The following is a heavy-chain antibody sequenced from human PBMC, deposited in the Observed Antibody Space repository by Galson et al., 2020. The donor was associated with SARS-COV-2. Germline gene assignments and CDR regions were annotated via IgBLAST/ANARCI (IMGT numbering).Heavy chain of an antibody. CDR2: IRSKANNYAT. D-gene: IGHD6-6*01. V-gene: IGHV3-73*01. Sequence: GESLKISCAASGFTFSDSPMHWVRQASGRGLEWVGRIRSKANNYATAYAASVKGRFTISRDDSENTAYLQMNSLKTEDTAVYYCTRVPPYINSFWDAFDIWGQGTLVTVSS. CDR3: TRVPPYINSFWDAFDI. CDR1: GFTFSDSP. J-gene: IGHJ3*02.